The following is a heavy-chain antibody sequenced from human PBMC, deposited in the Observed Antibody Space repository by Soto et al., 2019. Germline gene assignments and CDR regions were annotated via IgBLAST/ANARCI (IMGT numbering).Heavy chain of an antibody. D-gene: IGHD5-12*01. CDR3: AEDFLDIVATKGQHPIAY. V-gene: IGHV3-30*18. CDR2: ISYDGSNK. Sequence: QVQLVESGGGVVQPGRSLRLSCAASGFTFSSYGMHWVRQAPGKGLEWVAVISYDGSNKYYADSVKGRFTISRDNSKNTLYLQMNSLGAEDTAVYYCAEDFLDIVATKGQHPIAYWGQGTLVTVSS. J-gene: IGHJ4*02. CDR1: GFTFSSYG.